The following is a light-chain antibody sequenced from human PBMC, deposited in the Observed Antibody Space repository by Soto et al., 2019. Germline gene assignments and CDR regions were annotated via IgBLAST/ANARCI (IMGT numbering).Light chain of an antibody. CDR3: QSYDSSLNGWV. V-gene: IGLV1-40*01. CDR1: SSNIGAGYY. Sequence: QSALTQPPSVSGAPGQRVSISCTGTSSNIGAGYYVHWYQQLPGTAPKLLIYGHSNRPSGVPDRFSGSKSGTSASLAISGLQAEDEADYYCQSYDSSLNGWVFGGGTKLTVL. CDR2: GHS. J-gene: IGLJ3*02.